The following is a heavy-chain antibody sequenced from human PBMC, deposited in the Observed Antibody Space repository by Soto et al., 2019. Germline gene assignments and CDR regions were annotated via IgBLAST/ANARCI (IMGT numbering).Heavy chain of an antibody. CDR2: ISAYNGNT. CDR1: CYTLSTSG. J-gene: IGHJ4*02. CDR3: ARDEYSSSALIDY. Sequence: GASGKGSCQGSCYTLSTSGITWGGPAPGQGLEWMGWISAYNGNTNYAQKLQGRVTMTTDTSTSTAYMELRSLRSDDTAVYYCARDEYSSSALIDYWGQGTLVTVSS. D-gene: IGHD6-6*01. V-gene: IGHV1-18*01.